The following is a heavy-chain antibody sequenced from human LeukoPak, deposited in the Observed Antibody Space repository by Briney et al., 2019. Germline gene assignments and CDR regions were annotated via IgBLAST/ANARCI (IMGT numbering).Heavy chain of an antibody. CDR3: ARVVRFGESPQDNWFDP. V-gene: IGHV3-7*01. Sequence: GGSLRLSCAASGFTFSSYWMSWVRQAPGKGLEWVANIKQDGSEKYYVDSVKGRFTISRDNAKNSLYLQMNSLRAEDTAVYYRARVVRFGESPQDNWFDPWGQGTLVTVSS. CDR1: GFTFSSYW. J-gene: IGHJ5*02. CDR2: IKQDGSEK. D-gene: IGHD3-10*01.